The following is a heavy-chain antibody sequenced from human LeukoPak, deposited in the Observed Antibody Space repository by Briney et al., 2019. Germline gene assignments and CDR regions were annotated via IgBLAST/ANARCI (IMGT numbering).Heavy chain of an antibody. Sequence: SETLSLTSTVSGGSISSYYWSWIRQPPGKGLEWIGYIYYSGSTNYNPSLKSRVTISVDTSKNQFSLKLSSVTAADTAVYYCARGISSGPEDYWGQGTLVTVSS. V-gene: IGHV4-59*01. D-gene: IGHD6-19*01. CDR1: GGSISSYY. J-gene: IGHJ4*02. CDR3: ARGISSGPEDY. CDR2: IYYSGST.